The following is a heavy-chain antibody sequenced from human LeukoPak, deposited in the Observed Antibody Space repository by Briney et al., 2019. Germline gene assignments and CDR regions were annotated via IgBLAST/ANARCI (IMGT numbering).Heavy chain of an antibody. J-gene: IGHJ4*02. CDR1: GYTFTSYD. Sequence: ASVKVSCKASGYTFTSYDVKWVRQATGQGLEWMGWMNPNSGNKGYAQKFQGRVTMTRNTSISIAYMELSSLRSEDTAVYYCARGRFGELGYFDSWGQGTLVTVSS. CDR2: MNPNSGNK. CDR3: ARGRFGELGYFDS. D-gene: IGHD3-10*01. V-gene: IGHV1-8*01.